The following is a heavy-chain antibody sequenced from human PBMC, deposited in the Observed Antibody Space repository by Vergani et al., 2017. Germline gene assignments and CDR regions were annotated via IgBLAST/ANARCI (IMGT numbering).Heavy chain of an antibody. J-gene: IGHJ5*02. D-gene: IGHD3-10*01. Sequence: QVQLQESGPGLVKPSQTLSLTCTVSGGSISSGSYYWSWIRQPXGKGLEWIGRIYTSGSTNYNPSLKSRATISVDTAKNQFSLKLSSVTAADTAVYYCARERWLSLWFGGQSYWFDPWGQGTLVTVSS. CDR1: GGSISSGSYY. CDR2: IYTSGST. CDR3: ARERWLSLWFGGQSYWFDP. V-gene: IGHV4-61*02.